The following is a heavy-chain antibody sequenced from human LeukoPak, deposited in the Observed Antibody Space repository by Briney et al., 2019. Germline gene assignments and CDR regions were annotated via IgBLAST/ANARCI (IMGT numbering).Heavy chain of an antibody. D-gene: IGHD1-26*01. CDR3: ARDNSRSGSYFIDY. CDR2: ISYDGSNK. V-gene: IGHV3-30-3*01. CDR1: GFTFSSYA. J-gene: IGHJ4*02. Sequence: GGSLRLSCAASGFTFSSYAMHWVRQAPGKGLEWVAVISYDGSNKYYADSVKGRFTISRDNSKNTLYLQMNSLRAEDTAVYYCARDNSRSGSYFIDYWGQGTLVTVSS.